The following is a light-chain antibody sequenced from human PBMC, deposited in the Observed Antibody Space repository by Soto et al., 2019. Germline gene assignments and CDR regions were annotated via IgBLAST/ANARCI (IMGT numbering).Light chain of an antibody. V-gene: IGKV3D-20*02. CDR3: QQRKHWPPIT. CDR2: GAY. Sequence: VLTQSPAAVCRSGEERTTLSWRALQSVSNNYLAWYQQKPGQAPRLLIYGAYTRATGVPVRFSGSGSGTVFTLTICSLEPEDSAVYYCQQRKHWPPITCGQGTRLEIK. J-gene: IGKJ5*01. CDR1: QSVSNNY.